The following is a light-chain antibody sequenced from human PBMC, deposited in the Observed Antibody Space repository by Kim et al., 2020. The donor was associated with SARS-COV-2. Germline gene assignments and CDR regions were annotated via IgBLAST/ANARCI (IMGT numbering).Light chain of an antibody. J-gene: IGLJ2*01. CDR1: SLRSYY. Sequence: ALGQTAGTTGQGDSLRSYYSSWYQQKPGQAPVLVIYGKNNRPSGIPDRFSGSSSGNTASLTITGAPAEDEADYYCNSRDSSGNRVVFGGGTQLTVL. CDR3: NSRDSSGNRVV. CDR2: GKN. V-gene: IGLV3-19*01.